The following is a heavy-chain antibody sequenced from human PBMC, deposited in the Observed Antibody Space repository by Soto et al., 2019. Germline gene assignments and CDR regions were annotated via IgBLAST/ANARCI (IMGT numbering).Heavy chain of an antibody. CDR1: GFTFNRYS. CDR3: ARESEDLTSNFDY. Sequence: WGSMRLSCAASGFTFNRYSMNWVRQAPGKGLEWVSSISSTTNYIYYADSMKGRFTVSRDNAKNSVYLEMNSLSAEDTAVYYCARESEDLTSNFDYWGQGTLVTVSS. J-gene: IGHJ4*02. V-gene: IGHV3-21*01. CDR2: ISSTTNYI.